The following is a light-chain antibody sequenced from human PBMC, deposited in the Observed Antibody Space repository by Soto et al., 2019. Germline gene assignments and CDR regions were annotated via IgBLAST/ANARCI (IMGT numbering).Light chain of an antibody. V-gene: IGKV3-20*01. CDR1: QSVSSN. J-gene: IGKJ1*01. Sequence: EIVMTQSPATLSVSPGERATLSCRASQSVSSNLAWYQQKPGQAPRLLIFDASSRATGTPDRFSGSGSGTDFTLTISRLEPEDFAVFYCQQYGTSPWTFGQGTKVDIK. CDR3: QQYGTSPWT. CDR2: DAS.